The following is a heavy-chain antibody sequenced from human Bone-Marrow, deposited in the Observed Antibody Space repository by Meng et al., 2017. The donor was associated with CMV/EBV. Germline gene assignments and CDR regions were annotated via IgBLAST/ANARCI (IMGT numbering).Heavy chain of an antibody. D-gene: IGHD4-11*01. CDR2: INPNSGGT. J-gene: IGHJ4*02. CDR1: GYTFTGYY. V-gene: IGHV1-2*02. CDR3: ARGPYSNWDY. Sequence: ASVKVSCKASGYTFTGYYMHWVRQAPGQGLEWMGWINPNSGGTNYAQKFQGRVTMTRNTSISTAYMELSSLRSEDTAVYYCARGPYSNWDYWGQRTLVTVSS.